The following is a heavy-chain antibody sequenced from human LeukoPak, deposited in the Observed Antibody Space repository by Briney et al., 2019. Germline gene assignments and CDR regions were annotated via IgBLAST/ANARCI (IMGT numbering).Heavy chain of an antibody. V-gene: IGHV3-74*01. CDR1: GFTFSSYW. J-gene: IGHJ5*02. CDR3: ARGVVGARFDP. Sequence: GGSLRLSCAASGFTFSSYWMHWVRPAPGKGLLCVSRINSDGSSTIYSDSVKGRFTISRGNAKNTLYLQMNSLRAEDTAVYYCARGVVGARFDPWGQGTLVTVSS. CDR2: INSDGSST. D-gene: IGHD1-26*01.